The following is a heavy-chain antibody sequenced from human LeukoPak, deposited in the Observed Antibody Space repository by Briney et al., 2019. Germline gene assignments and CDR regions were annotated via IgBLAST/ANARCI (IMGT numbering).Heavy chain of an antibody. CDR1: GFTFRSYW. CDR2: ISSSGSTI. Sequence: PGGSLRLSCAASGFTFRSYWMSWIRQAPGKGLEWVSYISSSGSTIYYADSVKGRFTISRDNAKNSLYLQMNSLRAEDTAVYYCARVYDSGKYYYDSSGYLDYWGQGTLVTVSS. CDR3: ARVYDSGKYYYDSSGYLDY. J-gene: IGHJ4*02. V-gene: IGHV3-11*01. D-gene: IGHD3-22*01.